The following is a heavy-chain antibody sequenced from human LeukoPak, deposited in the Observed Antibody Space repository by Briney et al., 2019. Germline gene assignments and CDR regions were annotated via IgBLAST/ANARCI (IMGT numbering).Heavy chain of an antibody. CDR3: ARAHSSGWPHMFDP. J-gene: IGHJ5*02. CDR1: GGSISSYF. CDR2: ISYSGGT. Sequence: PSETLSLTCTVSGGSISSYFWGWIRQPPGKGLEWIGYISYSGGTNYNPSLKSRVTISIDTSKNQFSLKVSSVTAADTAVYYCARAHSSGWPHMFDPWGQGTLVTVPS. D-gene: IGHD6-19*01. V-gene: IGHV4-59*01.